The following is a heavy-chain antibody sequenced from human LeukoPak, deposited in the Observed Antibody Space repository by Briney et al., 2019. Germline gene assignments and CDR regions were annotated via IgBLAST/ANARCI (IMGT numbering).Heavy chain of an antibody. CDR1: GGSISSSSYY. CDR2: IYYSGST. D-gene: IGHD6-19*01. V-gene: IGHV4-39*07. Sequence: SETLSLTCTVSGGSISSSSYYWGWIRQPPGKGLEWIGSIYYSGSTYYNPSPKSRVTISVDTSKNQFSLKLSSVTAADTAVYYCARERIAVAPPGLFDYWGQGTLVTVSS. J-gene: IGHJ4*02. CDR3: ARERIAVAPPGLFDY.